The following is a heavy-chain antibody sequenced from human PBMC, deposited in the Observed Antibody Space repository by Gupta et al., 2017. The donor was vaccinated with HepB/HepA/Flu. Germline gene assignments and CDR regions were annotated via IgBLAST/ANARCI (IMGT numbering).Heavy chain of an antibody. CDR2: IVVGSGNT. CDR3: AAETNSGSKPPLWYFDL. Sequence: WVRQARGQRLEWIGWIVVGSGNTNYAQKFQERVTITRDMSTSTAYMELSSLRSEDTAVYYCAAETNSGSKPPLWYFDLWGRGTLVTVSS. V-gene: IGHV1-58*01. J-gene: IGHJ2*01. D-gene: IGHD1-26*01.